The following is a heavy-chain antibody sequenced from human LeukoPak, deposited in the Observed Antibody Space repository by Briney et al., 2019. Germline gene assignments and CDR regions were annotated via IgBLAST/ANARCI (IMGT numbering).Heavy chain of an antibody. V-gene: IGHV4-61*01. CDR2: IYYSGST. CDR1: DGSVSSGSYY. D-gene: IGHD6-19*01. J-gene: IGHJ4*02. CDR3: ARGDDSSGWYGVDY. Sequence: SETLSLTCTVSDGSVSSGSYYWSWIRQPPGKELEWIGCIYYSGSTNYNPSLKSRVTISVDTSKNQFSLKLSSVTAADTAVYYCARGDDSSGWYGVDYWGQGTLVTVSS.